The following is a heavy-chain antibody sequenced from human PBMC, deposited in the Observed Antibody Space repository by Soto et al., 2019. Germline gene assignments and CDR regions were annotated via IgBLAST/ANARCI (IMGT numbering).Heavy chain of an antibody. J-gene: IGHJ6*02. V-gene: IGHV1-69*01. Sequence: QVQLVQSGAEVKKPGSSVKVSCKASGGTFSSYAISWVRQAPGQGLEWMGGIIPIFGTANYAQKFQGRVTINADESTSTAYMELSSLRSEDTAVYYCAGGIAAADPSYYYYYGMDVWGQGTTVTVSS. CDR1: GGTFSSYA. D-gene: IGHD6-13*01. CDR2: IIPIFGTA. CDR3: AGGIAAADPSYYYYYGMDV.